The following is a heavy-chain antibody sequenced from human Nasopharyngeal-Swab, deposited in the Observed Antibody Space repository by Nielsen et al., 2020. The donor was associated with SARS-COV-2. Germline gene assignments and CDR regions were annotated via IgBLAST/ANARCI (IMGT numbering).Heavy chain of an antibody. CDR3: ARERYYYDSSGKMDWYFDL. D-gene: IGHD3-22*01. Sequence: ASVKVSCKASGYTFTSYGISWVRQAPGRGLEWMGWISAYNGNTNYAQKLQGRVTMTTDTSTSTAYMELRSLRSDDTAVYYCARERYYYDSSGKMDWYFDLWGRGTLVTVSS. CDR1: GYTFTSYG. V-gene: IGHV1-18*01. CDR2: ISAYNGNT. J-gene: IGHJ2*01.